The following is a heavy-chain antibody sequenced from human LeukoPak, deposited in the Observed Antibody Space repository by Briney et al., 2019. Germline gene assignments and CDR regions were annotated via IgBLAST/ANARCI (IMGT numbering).Heavy chain of an antibody. CDR1: GYTFTSYY. CDR3: ARDRNPTYYYDSSGYYFDY. CDR2: INPSGGST. V-gene: IGHV1-46*01. J-gene: IGHJ4*02. D-gene: IGHD3-22*01. Sequence: AASVKVSCKASGYTFTSYYMHWARPAPGQGLEWMGIINPSGGSTSYAQKFQGRVTMTRDTSTSTVYMELSSLRSEDTAVYYCARDRNPTYYYDSSGYYFDYWGQGTLVTVSS.